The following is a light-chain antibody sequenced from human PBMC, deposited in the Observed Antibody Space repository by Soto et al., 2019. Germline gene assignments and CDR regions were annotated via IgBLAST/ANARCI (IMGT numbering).Light chain of an antibody. CDR3: QLYSGSPMYN. CDR2: GAS. Sequence: EIVLTQSPGSLSLSPGDRATLSCRASQSVSSASLAWYQQRPGQAPRRLIYGASNRATGMPDRFSGSGSGTDFTITISRLEPEDFAVYYCQLYSGSPMYNFGQGTRL. J-gene: IGKJ2*01. CDR1: QSVSSAS. V-gene: IGKV3-20*01.